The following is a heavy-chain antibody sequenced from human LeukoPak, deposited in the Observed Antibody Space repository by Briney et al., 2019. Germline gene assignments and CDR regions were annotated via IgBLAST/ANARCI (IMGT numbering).Heavy chain of an antibody. Sequence: GASVKVSCKVSGYTLTELSMHWVRQAPGKGLEWMGGFDPEDGETIYAQKFQGRVTMTEDTSTDTAYMELSSLRSGDTAVYYCATSDLGSGVIDYWGQGTLVTVSS. V-gene: IGHV1-24*01. CDR1: GYTLTELS. CDR2: FDPEDGET. J-gene: IGHJ4*02. D-gene: IGHD3-3*01. CDR3: ATSDLGSGVIDY.